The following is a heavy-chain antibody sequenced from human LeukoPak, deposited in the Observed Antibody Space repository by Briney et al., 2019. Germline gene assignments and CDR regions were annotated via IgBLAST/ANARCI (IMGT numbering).Heavy chain of an antibody. J-gene: IGHJ5*02. CDR1: GFTFSNYN. Sequence: PGGSLRLSCAASGFTFSNYNMAWVRQAPGKGLEWVSAISASGGSTYYADSMKGRFTISRDDSKNTLYLQMNSLRVEDTAVYYCAKEGFRRITIFGVEITDNWFDPWGQGTLVTVSS. V-gene: IGHV3-23*01. CDR3: AKEGFRRITIFGVEITDNWFDP. CDR2: ISASGGST. D-gene: IGHD3-3*01.